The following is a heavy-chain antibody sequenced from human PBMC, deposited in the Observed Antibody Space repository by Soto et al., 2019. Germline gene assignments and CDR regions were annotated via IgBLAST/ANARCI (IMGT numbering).Heavy chain of an antibody. D-gene: IGHD3-22*01. CDR2: INSDGSST. V-gene: IGHV3-74*01. CDR1: GFTFSSYW. J-gene: IGHJ4*02. Sequence: GGSLRLSCAASGFTFSSYWMHWVRQAPGKGLVWASRINSDGSSTSYADSVKGRFTISRDNAKNTLYLQMNSLRAEDTAVYYCARDPGPFYSSGYYADYWGQGTLVTVSS. CDR3: ARDPGPFYSSGYYADY.